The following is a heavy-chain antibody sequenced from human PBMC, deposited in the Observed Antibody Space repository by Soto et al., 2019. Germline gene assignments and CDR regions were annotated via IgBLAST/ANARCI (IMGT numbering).Heavy chain of an antibody. V-gene: IGHV3-30*03. CDR2: ISYDGSDK. D-gene: IGHD6-19*01. CDR3: GAGQYFSDY. CDR1: GFTFSSYG. Sequence: QVQLVESGGGVVQPGMSLRLSCAASGFTFSSYGMHWVRQAPGKGLEWVALISYDGSDKYYADSVKGRFTISRDNSKNTLYLQMNSLRVDDTAVYYCGAGQYFSDYWGQGTLVTVSS. J-gene: IGHJ4*02.